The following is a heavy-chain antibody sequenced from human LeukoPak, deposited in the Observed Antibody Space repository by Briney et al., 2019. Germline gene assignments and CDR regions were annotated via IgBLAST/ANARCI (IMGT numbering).Heavy chain of an antibody. V-gene: IGHV1-69*05. CDR2: IIPIFGTA. CDR1: GGTFSSYA. CDR3: AVGPTYYYDSSAYYRAFDI. D-gene: IGHD3-22*01. Sequence: ASVKVSCKASGGTFSSYAISWVRQAPGQGLEWMGGIIPIFGTANYAQKFQGRVTITTDESTSTAYMELSSLRSEDTAVYYCAVGPTYYYDSSAYYRAFDIWGQGTMVTVSS. J-gene: IGHJ3*02.